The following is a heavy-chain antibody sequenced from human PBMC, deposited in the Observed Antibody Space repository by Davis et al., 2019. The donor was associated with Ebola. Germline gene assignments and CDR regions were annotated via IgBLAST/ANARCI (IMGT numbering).Heavy chain of an antibody. Sequence: GGSLRLSCAASGFTVSSNYMSWVRQAPGKGLEWVSVIYSGGSTHYADSVKGRFTISRHNSKNTLYLQMNSLRAEDTAVYYCARAVLWSGYEWFDPWGQGTLVTVSS. CDR3: ARAVLWSGYEWFDP. CDR2: IYSGGST. V-gene: IGHV3-53*04. J-gene: IGHJ5*02. CDR1: GFTVSSNY. D-gene: IGHD3-3*01.